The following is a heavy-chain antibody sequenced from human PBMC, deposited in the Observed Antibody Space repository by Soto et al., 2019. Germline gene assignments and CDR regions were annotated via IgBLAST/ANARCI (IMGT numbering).Heavy chain of an antibody. CDR2: ISVRGDKT. Sequence: GGSLRLSCAASGFTFENFAMNWVRQAPRKGLEWVSGISVRGDKTYYADSVKGRFTISRDNSKNTLYPQMNSLRADDTAEYYCAKYILRGSFAFDIWGQGTMVTVSS. J-gene: IGHJ3*02. V-gene: IGHV3-23*01. CDR1: GFTFENFA. D-gene: IGHD2-15*01. CDR3: AKYILRGSFAFDI.